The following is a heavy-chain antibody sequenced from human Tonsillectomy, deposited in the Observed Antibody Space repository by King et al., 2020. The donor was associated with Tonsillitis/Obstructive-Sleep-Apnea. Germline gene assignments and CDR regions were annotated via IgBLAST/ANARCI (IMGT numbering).Heavy chain of an antibody. CDR2: IYPGDSDT. Sequence: VQLVESGAEVKKPGESLKISCKGSGYSFTSYWIGWVRQMPGKGLEWMGIIYPGDSDTRYSPSFQGQVTISADKSISTAYLQWSSLKASDTAMYYCARRITMVSGDQIYSFVYWGQGTLVTVSS. J-gene: IGHJ4*02. V-gene: IGHV5-51*01. CDR1: GYSFTSYW. D-gene: IGHD3-10*01. CDR3: ARRITMVSGDQIYSFVY.